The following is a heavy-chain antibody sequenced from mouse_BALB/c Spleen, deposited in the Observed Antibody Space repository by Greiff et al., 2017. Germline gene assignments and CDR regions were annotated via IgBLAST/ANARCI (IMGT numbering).Heavy chain of an antibody. Sequence: EVQLQQSGAELVKPGASVKLSCTASGFNIKDTYMHWVKQRPEQGLEWIGRIDPANGNTKYDPKFQGKATITADTSSNTAYLQLSSLTSEDTAVYYCARPYDYGSAYYAMDYWGQGTSVTVSS. CDR2: IDPANGNT. CDR1: GFNIKDTY. V-gene: IGHV14-3*02. D-gene: IGHD1-1*01. CDR3: ARPYDYGSAYYAMDY. J-gene: IGHJ4*01.